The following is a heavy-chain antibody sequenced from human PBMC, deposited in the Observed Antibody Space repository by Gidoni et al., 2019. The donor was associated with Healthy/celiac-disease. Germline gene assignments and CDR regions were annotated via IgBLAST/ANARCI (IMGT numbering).Heavy chain of an antibody. J-gene: IGHJ5*02. CDR2: IIPIFGTA. V-gene: IGHV1-69*01. Sequence: QVQLVQSGAEVKKPGSSVTVSCKASGGTFSSSAISWVRPAPGQGLEWMGGIIPIFGTANYAQKFQDRVTITADESTSTAYMELSSLRSEDTAVYYCARGGSSLVVVVAATENWFDPWGQGTLVTVSS. D-gene: IGHD2-15*01. CDR3: ARGGSSLVVVVAATENWFDP. CDR1: GGTFSSSA.